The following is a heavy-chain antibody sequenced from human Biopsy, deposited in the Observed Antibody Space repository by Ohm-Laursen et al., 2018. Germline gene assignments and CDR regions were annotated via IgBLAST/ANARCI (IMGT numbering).Heavy chain of an antibody. CDR3: ARGYYDIGTGYHYDVFDF. CDR1: GFKFDDYG. V-gene: IGHV3-9*01. Sequence: SLRLSCAASGFKFDDYGMNWVRQVPGKGLEWASRISWNSGSIGYVDSVKGRFTISRDNAKNSLYLQMNSLKAEDTALYYCARGYYDIGTGYHYDVFDFWGRGTLVTVSS. J-gene: IGHJ3*01. D-gene: IGHD3-9*01. CDR2: ISWNSGSI.